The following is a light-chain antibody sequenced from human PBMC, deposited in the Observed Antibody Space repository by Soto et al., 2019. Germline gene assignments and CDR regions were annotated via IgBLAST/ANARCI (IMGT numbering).Light chain of an antibody. CDR2: DAS. V-gene: IGKV1-33*01. CDR3: QQFDNLPLT. J-gene: IGKJ4*01. Sequence: DIQMTQSPSSLSASVGDRVTITCQASQDITNYLNWYQQKPGKAPKILIYDASVLEAGVPSRFSGGGSGTHFTLTITSLQAEGVATYYCQQFDNLPLTFGGGTNLEIK. CDR1: QDITNY.